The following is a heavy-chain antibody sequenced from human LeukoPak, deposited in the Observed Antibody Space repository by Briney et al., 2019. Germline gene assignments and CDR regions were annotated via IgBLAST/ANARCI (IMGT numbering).Heavy chain of an antibody. CDR1: GGSISSSSYY. Sequence: PSETLSLTCTVSGGSISSSSYYWGWIRQPPGKGLEWIGSIYYSGSTYYNPSLKSRVTISVDTSKNQFSLKLSSVTAADTAVYYCARLLRSFDPWGQGTLVTVSS. D-gene: IGHD3-16*01. CDR2: IYYSGST. J-gene: IGHJ5*02. V-gene: IGHV4-39*01. CDR3: ARLLRSFDP.